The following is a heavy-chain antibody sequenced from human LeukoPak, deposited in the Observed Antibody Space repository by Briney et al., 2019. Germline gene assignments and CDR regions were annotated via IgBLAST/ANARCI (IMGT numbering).Heavy chain of an antibody. CDR3: TTGIRFLEWLPLTRFDY. V-gene: IGHV3-15*01. J-gene: IGHJ4*02. CDR2: IKSKTDGGTT. D-gene: IGHD3-3*01. Sequence: PGGSLRLSCAASGFTFSNAWMSWVRQAPGKGLEWVGRIKSKTDGGTTDYAAPVKGRFTISRDDSKNTLYLQMNSLKTEDTAVYYCTTGIRFLEWLPLTRFDYWGQGTLVTVSS. CDR1: GFTFSNAW.